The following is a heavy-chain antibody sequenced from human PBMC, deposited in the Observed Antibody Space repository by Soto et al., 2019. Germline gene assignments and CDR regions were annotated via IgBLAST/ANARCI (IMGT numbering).Heavy chain of an antibody. V-gene: IGHV1-69*04. D-gene: IGHD2-15*01. CDR2: IIPILGIA. CDR3: ARDPGYCSGGSCYSDHDAPGFSGFDP. CDR1: GGTFSSYT. Sequence: GASVKVSCKASGGTFSSYTISWVRQAPGQGLEWMGRIIPILGIANYAQKFQGRVTITADKSTSTAYMELSSLRSEDTAVYYCARDPGYCSGGSCYSDHDAPGFSGFDPWGQGTLVTVSS. J-gene: IGHJ5*02.